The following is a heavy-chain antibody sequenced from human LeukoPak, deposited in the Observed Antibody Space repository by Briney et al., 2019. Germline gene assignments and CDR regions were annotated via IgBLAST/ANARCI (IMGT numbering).Heavy chain of an antibody. D-gene: IGHD2-2*01. CDR1: GFTFSSYG. V-gene: IGHV3-30*02. CDR3: AQDRVGVVVPAATFDY. Sequence: GGSLRLSCAASGFTFSSYGMHWVRQAPGKGLEWVAFIRYDGSNKYYADSVKGRFTISRDNSKNTLYLQMNSLRAEDTAVYYCAQDRVGVVVPAATFDYWCQGTLVTVSS. CDR2: IRYDGSNK. J-gene: IGHJ4*02.